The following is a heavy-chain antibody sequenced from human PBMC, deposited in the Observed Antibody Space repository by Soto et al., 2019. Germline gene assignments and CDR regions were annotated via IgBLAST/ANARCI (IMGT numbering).Heavy chain of an antibody. Sequence: DVQLVESGGGLVQPGGSLRLSCAASGFTFSSYWMSWVRQAPGKGLEWVANIKQDGSEKYYVDSVKGRFTISRDNAKNSLYLQMNSLRVEDTAVYYCARDNSSSSFYLDYWGQGTLVTVSS. CDR3: ARDNSSSSFYLDY. CDR1: GFTFSSYW. D-gene: IGHD6-13*01. J-gene: IGHJ4*02. CDR2: IKQDGSEK. V-gene: IGHV3-7*01.